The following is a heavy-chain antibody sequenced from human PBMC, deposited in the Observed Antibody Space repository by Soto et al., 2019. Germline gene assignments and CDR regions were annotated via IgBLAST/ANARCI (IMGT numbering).Heavy chain of an antibody. CDR1: GFSFSYSA. CDR2: LSDRGDTT. D-gene: IGHD6-19*01. Sequence: GGSLRLSCSASGFSFSYSAMGCVRQAPGKWLEWVSVLSDRGDTTYYADSVKGRFTISRDNSNNALFLQMSSLRDEDTAIYYCAKDARRTDGWYYFDYWGQGALVTVSS. CDR3: AKDARRTDGWYYFDY. J-gene: IGHJ4*02. V-gene: IGHV3-23*01.